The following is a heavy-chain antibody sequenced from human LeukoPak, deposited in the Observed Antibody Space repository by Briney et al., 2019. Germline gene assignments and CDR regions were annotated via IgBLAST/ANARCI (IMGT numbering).Heavy chain of an antibody. J-gene: IGHJ3*02. CDR3: AKMLVNYYDSSGGAFDI. CDR2: INSDGSST. V-gene: IGHV3-74*01. D-gene: IGHD3-22*01. Sequence: RPGGSLRLSCAASGFTFSSYWTHWVRHAPGKGLVWVSRINSDGSSTSYADSVKGRFTISRDNAKNTLYLQMNSLRAEDTAVYYCAKMLVNYYDSSGGAFDIWGQGTMVTVSS. CDR1: GFTFSSYW.